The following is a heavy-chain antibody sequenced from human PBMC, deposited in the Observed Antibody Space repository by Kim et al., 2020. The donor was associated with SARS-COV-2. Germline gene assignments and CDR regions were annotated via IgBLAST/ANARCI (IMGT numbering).Heavy chain of an antibody. CDR1: GGSISSSSYY. Sequence: SETLSLTCTVSGGSISSSSYYWGWIRQPPGKGLEWIGSIYYSGSTYYNPSLKSRVTISVDTSKNQFSLKLSSVTAADTAVYYCAGPAPPYYYYYYCMDVWGQGTTVTVSS. CDR2: IYYSGST. V-gene: IGHV4-39*07. CDR3: AGPAPPYYYYYYCMDV. D-gene: IGHD6-25*01. J-gene: IGHJ6*02.